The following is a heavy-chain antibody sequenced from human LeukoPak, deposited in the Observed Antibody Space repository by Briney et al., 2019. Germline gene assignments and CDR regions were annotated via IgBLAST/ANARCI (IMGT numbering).Heavy chain of an antibody. CDR1: GFAFSSYS. CDR3: ARGIQLWTTYYYYGMDV. J-gene: IGHJ6*02. V-gene: IGHV3-21*01. Sequence: GGSLRLSCAASGFAFSSYSMNWVRQAPGKGLEWVSSISSSSSYIYYADSVKGRFTISRDNAKNSLYLQMNSLRAEDTAVYYCARGIQLWTTYYYYGMDVWGQGTTVTVSS. D-gene: IGHD5-18*01. CDR2: ISSSSSYI.